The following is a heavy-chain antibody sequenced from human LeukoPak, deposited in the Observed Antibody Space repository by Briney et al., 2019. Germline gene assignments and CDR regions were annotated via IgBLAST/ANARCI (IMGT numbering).Heavy chain of an antibody. CDR3: ARGVPAAH. J-gene: IGHJ4*02. Sequence: ASVKVSCKASGYTFTSYAIHWVRQAPGQRLEWMGWISAGNGNTKYSQNFQGRVTFISNTSATTAFMELSSLRSEDAAVYYCARGVPAAHWGQGTLVTVSS. CDR1: GYTFTSYA. D-gene: IGHD2-2*01. V-gene: IGHV1-3*01. CDR2: ISAGNGNT.